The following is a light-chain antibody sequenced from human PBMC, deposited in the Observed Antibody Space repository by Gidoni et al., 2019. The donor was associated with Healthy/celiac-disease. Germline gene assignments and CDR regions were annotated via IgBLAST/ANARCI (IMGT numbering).Light chain of an antibody. Sequence: EIVLTQSPGTLSLSPGERATLSCRASQSVSRSYFAWYQQKPGQAPRLLIYVASSRATGIPDRFSGSGSGTDVTLTISRLEHEDFAVYYCQQYGRSPPPLTFGGGTKVEIK. CDR3: QQYGRSPPPLT. V-gene: IGKV3-20*01. J-gene: IGKJ4*01. CDR1: QSVSRSY. CDR2: VAS.